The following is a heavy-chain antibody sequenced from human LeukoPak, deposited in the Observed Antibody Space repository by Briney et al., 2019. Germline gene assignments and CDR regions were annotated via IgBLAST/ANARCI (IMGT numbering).Heavy chain of an antibody. CDR3: ASLAYCGGDCYSEEFDY. J-gene: IGHJ4*02. CDR2: INSDGSST. CDR1: GFTFSSYW. V-gene: IGHV3-74*01. Sequence: GGSLRLSCAASGFTFSSYWMHWVRQAPGKGLVWVSRINSDGSSTSYADSVKGRFTISRDNAKNTLYLQMSSLGAEDTAVYYCASLAYCGGDCYSEEFDYWGQGTLVTVSS. D-gene: IGHD2-21*02.